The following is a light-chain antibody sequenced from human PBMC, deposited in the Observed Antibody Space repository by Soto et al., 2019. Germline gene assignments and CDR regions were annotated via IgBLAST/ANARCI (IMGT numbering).Light chain of an antibody. V-gene: IGKV1-33*01. J-gene: IGKJ1*01. Sequence: DIQMTQSPSSLSAVVGGRVSITCRASQHISHFLNWYQHKPGKAPELLIFDASNLQPGVPTRFSGSRRGANFTLSISSLQPEDIATYFCQQYDTLPWTFGQGTKVEF. CDR2: DAS. CDR3: QQYDTLPWT. CDR1: QHISHF.